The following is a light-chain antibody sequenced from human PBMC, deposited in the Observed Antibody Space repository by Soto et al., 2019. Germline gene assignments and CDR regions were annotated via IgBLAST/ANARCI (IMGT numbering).Light chain of an antibody. CDR3: QSYDSSLINYV. V-gene: IGLV1-40*01. CDR1: TSNIGADYD. Sequence: QSVLIQPPSVSGAPGQRVTISCTGSTSNIGADYDVHWYQQLPGTAPKLLIYGSSDRPSGVPDRFSGSKSGTSASLAITGLQAEDEADYYCQSYDSSLINYVFGTGTKVTVL. J-gene: IGLJ1*01. CDR2: GSS.